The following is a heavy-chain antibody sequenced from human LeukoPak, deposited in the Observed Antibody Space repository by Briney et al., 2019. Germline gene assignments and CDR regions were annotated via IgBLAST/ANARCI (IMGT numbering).Heavy chain of an antibody. V-gene: IGHV4-31*03. J-gene: IGHJ6*02. Sequence: SETLSLTCTVSGASIISGGYYWSWIRQHPGKGLEWIGYIYYTGSTHYNPSLKNRLTISIDTSKSQFSLKLTSVTAADTAVYYCARTIIIPRYYGFDLWGQGTTVTVSS. CDR3: ARTIIIPRYYGFDL. CDR1: GASIISGGYY. CDR2: IYYTGST. D-gene: IGHD3-10*01.